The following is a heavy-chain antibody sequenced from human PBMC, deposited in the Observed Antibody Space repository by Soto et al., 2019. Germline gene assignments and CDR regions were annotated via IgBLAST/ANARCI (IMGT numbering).Heavy chain of an antibody. D-gene: IGHD1-26*01. CDR3: AKALELDYYYGMDV. CDR2: ISGSGGST. Sequence: HPGGSLRLSCAASGFTFSSYAMSWVRQAPGKGLEWVSAISGSGGSTYYADSVKGRFTISRDNSKNTLYLQMNSLRAEDTAVYYCAKALELDYYYGMDVWGQGTTVTVSS. V-gene: IGHV3-23*01. CDR1: GFTFSSYA. J-gene: IGHJ6*02.